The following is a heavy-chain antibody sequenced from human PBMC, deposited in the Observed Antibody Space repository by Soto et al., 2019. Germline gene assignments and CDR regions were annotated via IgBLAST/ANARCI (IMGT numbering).Heavy chain of an antibody. CDR1: GYTFTSYD. V-gene: IGHV1-8*01. Sequence: ASVKVSCKASGYTFTSYDINWVRQATGQGLEWMGWMNPNSGNTGYAQKFQGRVTMTRNTSISTAYMELSSLRSEDTAVYYCARGPQAAAGTLTGPPGVLSYWGQGTLVTVSS. D-gene: IGHD6-13*01. CDR2: MNPNSGNT. J-gene: IGHJ4*02. CDR3: ARGPQAAAGTLTGPPGVLSY.